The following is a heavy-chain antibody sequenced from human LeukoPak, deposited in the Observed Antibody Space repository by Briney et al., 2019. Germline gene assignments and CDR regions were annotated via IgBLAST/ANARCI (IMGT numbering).Heavy chain of an antibody. Sequence: SETLSLTCALSGYSISSGYYWAWIRQPPGKGLEWIGSIYKSRSTYYNPSHKSRLTISVDTSKNQFSLKLSSVTAADTAVYYCARDIVVVPAAMRGWFDPWGQGTLVTVSS. D-gene: IGHD2-2*01. CDR2: IYKSRST. CDR1: GYSISSGYY. V-gene: IGHV4-38-2*02. CDR3: ARDIVVVPAAMRGWFDP. J-gene: IGHJ5*02.